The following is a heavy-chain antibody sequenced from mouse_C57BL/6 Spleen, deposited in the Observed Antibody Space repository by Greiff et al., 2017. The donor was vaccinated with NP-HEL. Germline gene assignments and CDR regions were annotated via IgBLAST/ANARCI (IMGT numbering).Heavy chain of an antibody. CDR3: ARAKDSSGYLDY. CDR2: IHPNSGST. D-gene: IGHD3-2*02. CDR1: GYTFTSYW. J-gene: IGHJ4*01. Sequence: QVQLQQPGAELVKPGASVKLSCKASGYTFTSYWMHWVKQRPGQGLEWIGMIHPNSGSTNYNEKFKSKATLTVDKSSSTAYMQLSSLTSEDSAVYYCARAKDSSGYLDYWGQGTSVTVSS. V-gene: IGHV1-64*01.